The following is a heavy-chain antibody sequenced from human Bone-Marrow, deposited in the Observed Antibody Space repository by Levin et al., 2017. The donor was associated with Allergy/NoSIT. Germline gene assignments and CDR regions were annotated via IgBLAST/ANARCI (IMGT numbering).Heavy chain of an antibody. D-gene: IGHD4-11*01. CDR3: AKDYQGYSNY. CDR1: GFNFRGYA. Sequence: GGSLRLSCAASGFNFRGYAMHWVRQAPGKGLEWVSLISPDSSQTYYADSVRGRFTISRDNSKNTLSLQMNNLRTEDTAVYFVAKDYQGYSNYWGQGTLVTVSS. V-gene: IGHV3-30*18. CDR2: ISPDSSQT. J-gene: IGHJ4*02.